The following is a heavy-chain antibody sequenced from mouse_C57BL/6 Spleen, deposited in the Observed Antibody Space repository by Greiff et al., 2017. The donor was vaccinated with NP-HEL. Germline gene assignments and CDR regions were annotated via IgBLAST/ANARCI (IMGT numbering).Heavy chain of an antibody. CDR2: ISSGSSTI. D-gene: IGHD1-1*01. CDR3: ARGDTTVVAPYYYAMDY. J-gene: IGHJ4*01. Sequence: EVQGVESGGGLVKPGGSLKLSCAASGFTFSDYGMHWVRQAPEKGLEWVAYISSGSSTIYYADTVKGRFTISRDNAKNTLFLQMTSLRSEDTAMYYCARGDTTVVAPYYYAMDYWGQGTSVTVSS. V-gene: IGHV5-17*01. CDR1: GFTFSDYG.